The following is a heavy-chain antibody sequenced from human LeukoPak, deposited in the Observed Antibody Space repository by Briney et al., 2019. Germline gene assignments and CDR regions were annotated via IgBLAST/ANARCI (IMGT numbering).Heavy chain of an antibody. Sequence: GGSLRLPCAASGFTFSSYGMHWVRQAPGKGLEWVAVISYDGSNKYYADSVKGRFTISRDNSKNTLYLQMNSLRAEDTAVYYCAKDYYGTPYYFDYWGQGTLVTVSS. J-gene: IGHJ4*02. D-gene: IGHD3-10*01. CDR3: AKDYYGTPYYFDY. V-gene: IGHV3-30*18. CDR2: ISYDGSNK. CDR1: GFTFSSYG.